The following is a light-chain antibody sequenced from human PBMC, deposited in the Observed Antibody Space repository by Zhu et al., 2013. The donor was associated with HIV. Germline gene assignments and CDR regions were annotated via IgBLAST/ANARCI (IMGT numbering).Light chain of an antibody. Sequence: ETFLTQSPVTLSLSPGERATLSCRASRTIDDTFLAWYQQRPGQPPRLLIYGTSQRATGIPDRFSGSGSGPDFTLTISRLEPEDFAVYYCQQRSNFPPSFGQGTKLEIK. J-gene: IGKJ2*03. V-gene: IGKV3D-20*02. CDR1: RTIDDTF. CDR2: GTS. CDR3: QQRSNFPPS.